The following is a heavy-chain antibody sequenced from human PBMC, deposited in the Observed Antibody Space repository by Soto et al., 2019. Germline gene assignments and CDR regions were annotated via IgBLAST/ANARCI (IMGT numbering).Heavy chain of an antibody. V-gene: IGHV3-33*01. CDR3: ARAREKLDWNFPPEYYYAMDV. CDR1: RFTFSSYG. D-gene: IGHD1-7*01. J-gene: IGHJ6*02. Sequence: QVQLVESGGGVVQPGRSLRLSCAASRFTFSSYGMHWVRQAPGKGLEWVAVIWYDGSNKYYADSVEGRFTISRDNSKNRLYLQMNSLRAEDTALYYCARAREKLDWNFPPEYYYAMDVWGQGTTVTVSS. CDR2: IWYDGSNK.